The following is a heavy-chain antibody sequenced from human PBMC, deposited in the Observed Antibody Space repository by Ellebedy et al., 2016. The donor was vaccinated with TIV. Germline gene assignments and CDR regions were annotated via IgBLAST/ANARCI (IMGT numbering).Heavy chain of an antibody. CDR1: GFTFSSYW. CDR3: ARGGVTHDY. D-gene: IGHD2-21*02. Sequence: GGSLRLXXAASGFTFSSYWMHWVRQAPGKGLLWVSRIDSDGSSTSYADSVKGRFTISRDNAKNTLYLQMNSLRAEDTAVYYCARGGVTHDYWGQGTLVTVSS. J-gene: IGHJ4*02. CDR2: IDSDGSST. V-gene: IGHV3-74*01.